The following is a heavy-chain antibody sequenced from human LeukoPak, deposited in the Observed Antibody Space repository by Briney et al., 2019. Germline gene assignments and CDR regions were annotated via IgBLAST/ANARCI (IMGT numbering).Heavy chain of an antibody. CDR3: AIMGDFWSGHRHNWFDP. CDR2: IIPIFGTA. Sequence: SSVKVSCKASGGTFSSYAISWVRQAPGQGLEWMGGIIPIFGTANYAQKFQGRVTITADESTSTAYMELSSPRSEDTAVYYCAIMGDFWSGHRHNWFDPWGQGTLVTVSS. J-gene: IGHJ5*02. CDR1: GGTFSSYA. V-gene: IGHV1-69*01. D-gene: IGHD3-3*01.